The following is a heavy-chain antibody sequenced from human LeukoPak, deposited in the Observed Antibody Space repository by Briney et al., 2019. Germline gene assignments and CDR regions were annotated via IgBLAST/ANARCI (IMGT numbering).Heavy chain of an antibody. CDR3: AREGDPVTAAWGTYDH. Sequence: GSLRLSCAASGLTFRGYWMHWVRQAPGKGLVWVSRISSAGDSISYADSVKGRFTISRDNAKSTLYLEMNSLRVEDTAVYYCAREGDPVTAAWGTYDHWGQGTLVTVSS. V-gene: IGHV3-74*01. D-gene: IGHD2-21*02. CDR1: GLTFRGYW. CDR2: ISSAGDSI. J-gene: IGHJ4*02.